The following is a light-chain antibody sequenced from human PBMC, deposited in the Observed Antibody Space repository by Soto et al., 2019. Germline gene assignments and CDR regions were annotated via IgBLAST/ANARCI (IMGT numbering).Light chain of an antibody. V-gene: IGKV1-6*01. CDR2: TAS. CDR1: QGIRND. J-gene: IGKJ1*01. CDR3: LQDYNYPST. Sequence: AIQMTQSPSSLSASVGDRVTITCRASQGIRNDLGWYQQKPGKAPKLLIYTASSLQSGVPSRFSGSGSGTDFTLTITSLQPEDFATYYCLQDYNYPSTFGQGTKVEIK.